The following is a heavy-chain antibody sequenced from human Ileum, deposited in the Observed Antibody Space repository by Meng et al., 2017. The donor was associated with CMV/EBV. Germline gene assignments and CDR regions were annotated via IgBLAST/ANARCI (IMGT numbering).Heavy chain of an antibody. CDR2: IIPNSGST. CDR1: SYSITGYN. CDR3: ARDLSPPEPHTEWLLSYYYGMDV. Sequence: ASLLISSNASSYSITGYNMHWVRHAPGQRLEWMGWIIPNSGSTNYAQKFQGRVTMTRDTSISTAYMELSRLRSDDTAVYYCARDLSPPEPHTEWLLSYYYGMDVWGQGTTVTVSS. D-gene: IGHD3-3*01. J-gene: IGHJ6*02. V-gene: IGHV1-2*02.